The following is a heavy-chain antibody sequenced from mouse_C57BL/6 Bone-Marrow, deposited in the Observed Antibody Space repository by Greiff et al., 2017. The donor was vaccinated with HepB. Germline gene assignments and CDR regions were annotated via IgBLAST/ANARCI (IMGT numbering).Heavy chain of an antibody. D-gene: IGHD1-1*01. V-gene: IGHV10-1*01. CDR3: VSPFITHYYAMDY. CDR1: GFSFNTYA. Sequence: EVQLVESGGGLVQPKGSLKLSCAASGFSFNTYAMNWVRQAPGKGLEWVACIRSKSNNYATYYADSVKDRFTISRDDSESMLYLQMNNLKTEDTAMYYRVSPFITHYYAMDYWGQGTSVTVSS. J-gene: IGHJ4*01. CDR2: IRSKSNNYAT.